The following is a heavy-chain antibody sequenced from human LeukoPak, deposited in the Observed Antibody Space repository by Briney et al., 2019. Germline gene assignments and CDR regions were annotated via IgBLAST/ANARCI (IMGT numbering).Heavy chain of an antibody. D-gene: IGHD6-19*01. CDR2: IYHGRST. CDR1: GNSVSSGYY. V-gene: IGHV4-38-2*01. J-gene: IGHJ5*02. CDR3: AKAPVGSGWVINRFDP. Sequence: PSETLSLTCGVSGNSVSSGYYWAWIRQPPGKGLEWIGSIYHGRSTYYNPSLKSRVTMSVDTSKNQFSLKLSSVTAADTALYYCAKAPVGSGWVINRFDPWGQGTLVTVSS.